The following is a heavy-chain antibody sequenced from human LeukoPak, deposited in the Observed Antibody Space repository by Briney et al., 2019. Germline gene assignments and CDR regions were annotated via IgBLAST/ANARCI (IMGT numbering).Heavy chain of an antibody. CDR1: GFTFSSYW. CDR3: ARGAPYSSSWYFDY. Sequence: PGGSLRLSCAASGFTFSSYWMSWVRQAPGKGLEWVANIKQDGSEKYYVDSVKGRFTISRDNAKNSLYLQMNSLRSDDTAVYYCARGAPYSSSWYFDYWGQGTLVTVSS. J-gene: IGHJ4*02. D-gene: IGHD6-13*01. CDR2: IKQDGSEK. V-gene: IGHV3-7*03.